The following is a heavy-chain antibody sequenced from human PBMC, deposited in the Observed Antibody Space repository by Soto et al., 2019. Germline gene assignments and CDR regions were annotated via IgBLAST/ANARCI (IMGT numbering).Heavy chain of an antibody. CDR3: ARGDYYDSSGSV. D-gene: IGHD3-22*01. CDR2: IYYTGTT. CDR1: GGSISSGSYH. Sequence: SETLSLTCIVSGGSISSGSYHWSWIRQPPGKGLEWIGYIYYTGTTIYNSSLKGRVTISVDTSKNQFSLKLTSVTTADTAVYYCARGDYYDSSGSVWGQGTTVTVSS. V-gene: IGHV4-61*01. J-gene: IGHJ6*02.